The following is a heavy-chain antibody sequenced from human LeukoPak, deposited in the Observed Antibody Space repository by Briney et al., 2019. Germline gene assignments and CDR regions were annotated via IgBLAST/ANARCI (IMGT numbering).Heavy chain of an antibody. J-gene: IGHJ4*02. D-gene: IGHD2-15*01. V-gene: IGHV1-18*01. CDR3: ARVGEYCSGDSCLDY. CDR1: GYTFTSYG. CDR2: ISAYNGNT. Sequence: ASVKVSCKASGYTFTSYGISWVRQAPGQGLEWMGWISAYNGNTNYAQKLQGRVTMTTDTSTSIGYMELRTLRSDNTAVYYCARVGEYCSGDSCLDYWGQGTLVTVSS.